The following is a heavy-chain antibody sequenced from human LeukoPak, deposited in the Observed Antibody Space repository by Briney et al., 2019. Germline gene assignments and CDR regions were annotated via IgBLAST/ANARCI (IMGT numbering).Heavy chain of an antibody. D-gene: IGHD3-3*01. V-gene: IGHV3-7*01. CDR3: ARAGYTYNTLYY. J-gene: IGHJ4*02. CDR2: INQDGSEK. CDR1: GFTFTDYY. Sequence: PGGSLRLSCAASGFTFTDYYMSWIRQAPGKGLEWVATINQDGSEKYSVDSVKGRFTISRDNAKNSLYLQMDSLRAEDTAVYYCARAGYTYNTLYYWGQGTLVTVSS.